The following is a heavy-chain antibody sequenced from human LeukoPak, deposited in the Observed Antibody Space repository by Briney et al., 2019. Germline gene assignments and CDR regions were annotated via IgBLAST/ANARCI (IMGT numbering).Heavy chain of an antibody. CDR2: ICSGGST. J-gene: IGHJ6*02. D-gene: IGHD6-19*01. CDR3: TRAKGIAVAGQFYHGMDV. V-gene: IGHV3-66*01. CDR1: GFSVSNNY. Sequence: GGSLRLSCVASGFSVSNNYMSWVRQAPGKGLEWVSVICSGGSTYYADSVKGRFTISRDKSKNTLYLQMNSLRAEDTAVYYCTRAKGIAVAGQFYHGMDVWGQGTTVTVSS.